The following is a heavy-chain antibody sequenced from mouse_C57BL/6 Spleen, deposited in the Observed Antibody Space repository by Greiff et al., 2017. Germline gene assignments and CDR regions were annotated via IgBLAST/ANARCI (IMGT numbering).Heavy chain of an antibody. V-gene: IGHV1-5*01. D-gene: IGHD2-3*01. Sequence: EVQLVESGTVLARPGASVKMSCKTSGYTFTSYWMHWVKQRPGQGLEWIGAIYPGNSDTSYNQKFKGKAKLTAVTAASTAYMGLSSLTNEDSAVYYCSRRGLCGGYYVPFYAMDYWGQGTSVTVSS. J-gene: IGHJ4*01. CDR2: IYPGNSDT. CDR1: GYTFTSYW. CDR3: SRRGLCGGYYVPFYAMDY.